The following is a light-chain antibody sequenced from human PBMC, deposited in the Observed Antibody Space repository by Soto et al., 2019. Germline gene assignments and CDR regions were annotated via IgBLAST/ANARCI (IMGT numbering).Light chain of an antibody. CDR3: QQYSNWPLLP. CDR2: GAS. V-gene: IGKV3-15*01. J-gene: IGKJ4*01. Sequence: EIVLTQSPVTLSLSPGERATLSCRASQSVGSNLAWYQQKPGQTPRVLIYGASTRAIGIPARFSGSGFGTEFTLTISSLQSEDFVVYYCQQYSNWPLLPFGGGTKVDIK. CDR1: QSVGSN.